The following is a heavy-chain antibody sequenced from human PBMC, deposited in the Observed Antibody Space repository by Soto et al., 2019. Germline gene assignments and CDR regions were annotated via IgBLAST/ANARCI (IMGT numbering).Heavy chain of an antibody. V-gene: IGHV3-23*01. D-gene: IGHD6-13*01. CDR2: ISKSGGGT. CDR1: GFTFSNYA. CDR3: AKTSSLFDY. Sequence: EVQLLESGGGLVQPGGSLRLSCEASGFTFSNYAMSWARQAPGKGLEWVSSISKSGGGTYYADSVKGRFTISRDNSKNTLYLQMNSLKAEDTAVYSCAKTSSLFDYWGQGTLVTVSS. J-gene: IGHJ4*02.